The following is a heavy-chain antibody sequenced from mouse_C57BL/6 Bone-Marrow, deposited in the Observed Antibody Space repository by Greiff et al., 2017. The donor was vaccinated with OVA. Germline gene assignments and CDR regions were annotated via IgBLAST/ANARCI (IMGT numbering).Heavy chain of an antibody. CDR1: GYTFTSYW. J-gene: IGHJ2*01. CDR2: IYPGNSDT. D-gene: IGHD2-2*01. Sequence: EVKVVESGTVLARPGASVKMSCKTSGYTFTSYWMHWVKQRPGQGLEWIGAIYPGNSDTSYNQKFKGKAKLTAVTSASTAYMELSSLTNEDSAVYYCTRVVTTADGFDYWGQGTTLTVSS. CDR3: TRVVTTADGFDY. V-gene: IGHV1-5*01.